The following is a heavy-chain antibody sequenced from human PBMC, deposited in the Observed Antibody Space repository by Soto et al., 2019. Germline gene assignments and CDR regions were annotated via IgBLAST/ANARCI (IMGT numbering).Heavy chain of an antibody. J-gene: IGHJ6*02. D-gene: IGHD6-6*01. CDR1: GGTFSSYA. CDR2: IIPIFGTA. Sequence: ASVKVSCKASGGTFSSYAIGWVRQAPGQGLERMGGIIPIFGTANYAQKFQGRVTITADESTSTAYMELSSLRSEDTAVYYCARNVLSIAARDDYYYYGMAVRAQGTTVTVSS. V-gene: IGHV1-69*13. CDR3: ARNVLSIAARDDYYYYGMAV.